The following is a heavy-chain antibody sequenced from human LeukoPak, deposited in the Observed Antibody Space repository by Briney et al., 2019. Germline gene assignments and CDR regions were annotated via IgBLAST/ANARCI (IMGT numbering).Heavy chain of an antibody. CDR3: ARYTIFGVVIDY. V-gene: IGHV4-38-2*01. J-gene: IGHJ4*02. Sequence: PSETLSLTCAVSGYSISSGYYWGRIRQPPGKGLEWIGSIYHSGSTYYNPSLKSRVTISVDTSKNQFSLKLSSVTAADTAVYYCARYTIFGVVIDYWGQGTLVTVSS. CDR2: IYHSGST. D-gene: IGHD3-3*01. CDR1: GYSISSGYY.